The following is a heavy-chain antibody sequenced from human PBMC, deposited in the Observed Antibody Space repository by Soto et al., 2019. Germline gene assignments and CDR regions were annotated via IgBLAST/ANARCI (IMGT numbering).Heavy chain of an antibody. V-gene: IGHV1-2*04. CDR1: GYTFTGYY. J-gene: IGHJ3*02. CDR2: INPNSGGT. CDR3: ARVFPGIAAAGTGAFDI. D-gene: IGHD6-13*01. Sequence: GASVKVSCKASGYTFTGYYMHWVRQAPGQGLEWMGWINPNSGGTNYAQKFQGWVTMTRDTSISTAYMELSRLRSDDTAVYYCARVFPGIAAAGTGAFDIWGQGTMVTVSS.